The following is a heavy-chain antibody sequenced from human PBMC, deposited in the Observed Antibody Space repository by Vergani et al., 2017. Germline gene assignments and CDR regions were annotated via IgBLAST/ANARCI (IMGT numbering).Heavy chain of an antibody. Sequence: EVQLVESGGGLVQPGGSLRLSCAASGFTVSSNYMSWVRQAPGKGLEWVSVIYSGGSTYYADSVKGRFTISRQNSKNTLYLQMNSLRAEDTAVDYCASDIFGDYSAFDIWGQGTMVTVSS. D-gene: IGHD4-17*01. CDR1: GFTVSSNY. V-gene: IGHV3-53*04. CDR2: IYSGGST. J-gene: IGHJ3*02. CDR3: ASDIFGDYSAFDI.